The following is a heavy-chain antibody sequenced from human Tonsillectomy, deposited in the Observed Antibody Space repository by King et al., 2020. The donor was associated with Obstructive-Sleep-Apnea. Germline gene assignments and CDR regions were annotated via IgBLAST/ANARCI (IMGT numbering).Heavy chain of an antibody. CDR2: INPNSGGT. J-gene: IGHJ4*02. Sequence: QLVQSGAEVRKPGASVKVSCEASGYTFKAYYLHWVRQAPGQGLEWRGWINPNSGGTNDAQKFQGRVTMTCEPSISTAYLEVDRLASDDTALYYCATISMIRGYGWGQGTLVTVSS. V-gene: IGHV1-2*02. CDR1: GYTFKAYY. D-gene: IGHD3-10*01. CDR3: ATISMIRGYG.